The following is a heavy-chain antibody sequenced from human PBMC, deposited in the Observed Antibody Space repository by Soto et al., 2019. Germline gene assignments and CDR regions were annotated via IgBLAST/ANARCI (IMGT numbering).Heavy chain of an antibody. J-gene: IGHJ5*02. CDR2: INPSVDST. V-gene: IGHV1-46*01. Sequence: ASVKVSCKASGHTFTSYYMHWVRQAPGQGLEWMGIINPSVDSTSYAQKFQGRVTMTRDTSTSTVYMELSSLRSEDTAVYYCASPARECSSTKCYSWLDPWGQGTLVTVSS. D-gene: IGHD2-2*02. CDR1: GHTFTSYY. CDR3: ASPARECSSTKCYSWLDP.